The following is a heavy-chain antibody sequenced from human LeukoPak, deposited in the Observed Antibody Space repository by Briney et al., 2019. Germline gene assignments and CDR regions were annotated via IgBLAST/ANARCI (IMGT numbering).Heavy chain of an antibody. Sequence: GGSLRLSCAASGFTFSTYSMSWVRQAPGKGLDWVASINQDGSAEYYVDSVRGRFTISRDNAKNSLYQQVNSLRVDDTAVYYCVRLFGGVTTFDYWGQGTLVTVSS. CDR1: GFTFSTYS. D-gene: IGHD4-17*01. J-gene: IGHJ4*02. CDR2: INQDGSAE. CDR3: VRLFGGVTTFDY. V-gene: IGHV3-7*01.